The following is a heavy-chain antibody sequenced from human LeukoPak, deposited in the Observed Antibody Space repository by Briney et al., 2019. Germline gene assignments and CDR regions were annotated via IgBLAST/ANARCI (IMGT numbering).Heavy chain of an antibody. D-gene: IGHD3-9*01. Sequence: PGGSLRLSCAASGFTFSSYSMNWDRQAPGKGLEWVSFISSSSSYIYYADSVKGRFTISRDNAKNSLYLQMNSLRAEDTAVYYCARAGFSYYPILTGYYNYFDYWGQGTLVTVSS. CDR1: GFTFSSYS. CDR3: ARAGFSYYPILTGYYNYFDY. V-gene: IGHV3-21*01. J-gene: IGHJ4*02. CDR2: ISSSSSYI.